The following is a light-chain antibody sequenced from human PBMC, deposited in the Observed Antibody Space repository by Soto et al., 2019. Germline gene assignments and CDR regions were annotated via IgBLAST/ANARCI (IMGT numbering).Light chain of an antibody. CDR1: SSDVGGYNY. CDR2: EVS. J-gene: IGLJ1*01. CDR3: NSYTSSNTLV. V-gene: IGLV2-14*01. Sequence: QSVLTQPASVSGSPGQSIAISCTGTSSDVGGYNYVSWYQQHPDKAPKLMIYEVSNRPSXXXXXXXXXXXXXXXXXTISGLQAEDEADYYCNSYTSSNTLVFGTGTKVTVL.